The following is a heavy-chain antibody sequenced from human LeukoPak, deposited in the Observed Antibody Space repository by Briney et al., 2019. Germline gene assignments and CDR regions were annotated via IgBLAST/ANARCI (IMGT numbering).Heavy chain of an antibody. D-gene: IGHD3-9*01. V-gene: IGHV4-31*03. CDR3: ARVLYYDILTGQYYFDY. CDR1: GSSISSGGYY. CDR2: IYYSGST. J-gene: IGHJ4*02. Sequence: SQTLSLTCTVSGSSISSGGYYWSWIRQHPGKGLEWIGYIYYSGSTYYNPSLKSRVTISVDTSKNQFSLKLSSVTAADTAVYYCARVLYYDILTGQYYFDYWGQGTLVTVSS.